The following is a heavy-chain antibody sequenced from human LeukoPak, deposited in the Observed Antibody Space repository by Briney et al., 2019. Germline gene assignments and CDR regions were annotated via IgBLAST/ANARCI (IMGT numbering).Heavy chain of an antibody. Sequence: GGSMRHSCAASGFRFSDYWMSWVRQTPGKGLEWVANIKEDGAEKYYVESVKGRFTIFRDNAKHSLHLQMNSLRVEDTAVYYCASGMTEFDYWGQGTLVTVSS. CDR1: GFRFSDYW. CDR2: IKEDGAEK. J-gene: IGHJ4*02. CDR3: ASGMTEFDY. V-gene: IGHV3-7*01.